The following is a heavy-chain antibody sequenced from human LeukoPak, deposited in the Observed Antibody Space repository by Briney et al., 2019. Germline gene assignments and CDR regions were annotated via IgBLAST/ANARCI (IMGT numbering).Heavy chain of an antibody. J-gene: IGHJ4*02. CDR2: FDPEDGET. CDR1: GYTLTELS. Sequence: ASVKVSCKVSGYTLTELSMHWVRQAPGKGLEWMGRFDPEDGETIYAQKFQGRVTMTEDTSTNTAYMELSSLRSEDTAVYYCARDRKHTLAYCGGDCYGVLDYWGQGTLVTVSS. V-gene: IGHV1-24*01. CDR3: ARDRKHTLAYCGGDCYGVLDY. D-gene: IGHD2-21*02.